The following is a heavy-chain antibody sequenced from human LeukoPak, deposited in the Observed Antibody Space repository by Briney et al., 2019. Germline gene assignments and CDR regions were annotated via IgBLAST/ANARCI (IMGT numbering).Heavy chain of an antibody. CDR3: ARRRIQLWLLSGGYFDY. V-gene: IGHV4-34*01. J-gene: IGHJ4*02. Sequence: SETLSLTCAVYGGCFSGYYWSWIRQPPGKGLEWIGEINHSGSTNYNPSLKSRVTISVDTSKNQFSLKLSSVTAADTAVYYCARRRIQLWLLSGGYFDYWGQGTLVTVSS. CDR2: INHSGST. D-gene: IGHD5-18*01. CDR1: GGCFSGYY.